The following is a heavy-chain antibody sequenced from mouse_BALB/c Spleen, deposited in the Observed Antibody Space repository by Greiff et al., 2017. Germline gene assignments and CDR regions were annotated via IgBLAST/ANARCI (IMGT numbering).Heavy chain of an antibody. CDR2: IRNKANGYTT. CDR3: ARDIRVITPYYYAMDY. J-gene: IGHJ4*01. D-gene: IGHD2-4*01. Sequence: EVQLQESGGGLVQPGGSLRLSCATSGFTFTDYYMSWVRQPPGKALEWLGFIRNKANGYTTEYSASVKGRFTISRDNSQSILYLQMNTLRAEDSATYYCARDIRVITPYYYAMDYWGQGTSVTVSS. V-gene: IGHV7-3*02. CDR1: GFTFTDYY.